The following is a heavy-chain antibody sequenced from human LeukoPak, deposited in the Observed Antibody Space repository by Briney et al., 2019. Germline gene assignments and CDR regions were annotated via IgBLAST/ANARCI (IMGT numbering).Heavy chain of an antibody. V-gene: IGHV4-4*07. CDR1: GGSISSYY. CDR3: ARGGVVVPAVIIDDALDI. J-gene: IGHJ3*02. Sequence: SETLSLTCTVSGGSISSYYWSWLRQPAGEGLEWIGRIYTSGSNTYNPSLKSRVTMSVDTSKNQFSLKLSSVTAADTAVYYCARGGVVVPAVIIDDALDIWGQGTMVTVSA. D-gene: IGHD2-2*01. CDR2: IYTSGSN.